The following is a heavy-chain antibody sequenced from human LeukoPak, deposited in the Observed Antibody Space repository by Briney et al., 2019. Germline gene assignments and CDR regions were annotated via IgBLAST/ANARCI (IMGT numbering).Heavy chain of an antibody. Sequence: GGSLRLSCAASGFTFSRYWMSWVRQAPGKGLEWVANINQDVSDKYYVDSVKGRFTISRDNAKNSLYLQMNRLRAEDTALYYCARGKYYDYVWGSSTWYFDLWGRGTLVTVSS. J-gene: IGHJ2*01. CDR3: ARGKYYDYVWGSSTWYFDL. CDR1: GFTFSRYW. V-gene: IGHV3-7*04. CDR2: INQDVSDK. D-gene: IGHD3-16*01.